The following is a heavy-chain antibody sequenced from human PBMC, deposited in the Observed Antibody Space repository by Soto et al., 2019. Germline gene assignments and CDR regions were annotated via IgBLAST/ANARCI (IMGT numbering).Heavy chain of an antibody. CDR1: GFTFSSYA. V-gene: IGHV3-23*01. CDR3: AKGFVDGWYYYYYYGMDV. D-gene: IGHD6-19*01. Sequence: GGSLRLSCAASGFTFSSYAMSWVRQAPGKGLEWVSAISGSGGSTYYADSVKGRFTISRDNPKNTLYLQMNSLRAEDTAVYYCAKGFVDGWYYYYYYGMDVWGQGTTVTVSS. J-gene: IGHJ6*02. CDR2: ISGSGGST.